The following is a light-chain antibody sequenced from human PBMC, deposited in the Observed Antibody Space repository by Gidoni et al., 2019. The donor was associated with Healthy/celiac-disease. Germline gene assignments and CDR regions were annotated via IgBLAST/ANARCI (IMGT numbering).Light chain of an antibody. CDR3: SSYAGSNNPYV. V-gene: IGLV2-8*01. Sequence: QSALTQPPSASGSPGKSVIISCTGTSSDVGGYNYVSWYQQHHVKSLKLMIYEVSTRPSGVPDLFSGSKSGNTASLTVSGLQAEDEADYYCSSYAGSNNPYVFGTGTKVTVL. CDR2: EVS. CDR1: SSDVGGYNY. J-gene: IGLJ1*01.